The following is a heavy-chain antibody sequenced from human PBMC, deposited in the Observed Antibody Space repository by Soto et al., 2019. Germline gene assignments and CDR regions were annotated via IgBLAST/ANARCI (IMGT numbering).Heavy chain of an antibody. V-gene: IGHV1-18*01. CDR3: ARVVATVAGPYGMDV. J-gene: IGHJ6*02. Sequence: QVQLVQSGAEVNKPGASVEVSCRASGYTFTSYVISWVRQAPAQGLEWMGWISAYNGNTNFAQKLQGRVTMTTDTSTRTAYMELRSLRSDDTAVYYCARVVATVAGPYGMDVWGQGTTVTVSS. D-gene: IGHD6-19*01. CDR2: ISAYNGNT. CDR1: GYTFTSYV.